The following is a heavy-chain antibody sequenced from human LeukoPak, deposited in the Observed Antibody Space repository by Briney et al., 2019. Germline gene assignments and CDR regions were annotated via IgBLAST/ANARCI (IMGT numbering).Heavy chain of an antibody. J-gene: IGHJ2*01. D-gene: IGHD6-13*01. V-gene: IGHV1-46*01. CDR3: ARDAPRIAAAGTGLYWYFDL. Sequence: ASVKVSCKASGYTFTSYYMLWVRQAPGQGLEWMGIINPSGGSTSYAQKFQGRVTMTRDTSTSTVYMELSSLRSEGTAVYYCARDAPRIAAAGTGLYWYFDLWGRGTLVTVSS. CDR2: INPSGGST. CDR1: GYTFTSYY.